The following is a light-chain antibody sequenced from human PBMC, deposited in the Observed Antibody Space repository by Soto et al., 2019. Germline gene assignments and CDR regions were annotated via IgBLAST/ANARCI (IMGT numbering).Light chain of an antibody. CDR2: AAS. J-gene: IGKJ2*01. V-gene: IGKV1-39*01. CDR3: QQSYSTPPYT. CDR1: QSISIY. Sequence: DIQMTQSPSSLSASVGDRVTITCRAIQSISIYLNWYQQKPGKAPKLLIYAASSLQSGVPSRFSGSGSGTDFTLTISSLQPEDFATYYCQQSYSTPPYTFGQGTKLEIK.